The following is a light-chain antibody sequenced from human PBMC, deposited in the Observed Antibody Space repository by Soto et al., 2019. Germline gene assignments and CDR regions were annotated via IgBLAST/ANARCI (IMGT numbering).Light chain of an antibody. V-gene: IGKV2-28*01. CDR2: IGS. CDR1: QSLLYNNTYNY. Sequence: EIVMTQSPLALHVTPGEPASISCRSSQSLLYNNTYNYLDWYVQKPGQSPQLLIYIGSNRAPGVPDRFSGSGSGTDFTLKINRVEAEDVGTYYCMQALQSLTFGQGTRLEIK. CDR3: MQALQSLT. J-gene: IGKJ5*01.